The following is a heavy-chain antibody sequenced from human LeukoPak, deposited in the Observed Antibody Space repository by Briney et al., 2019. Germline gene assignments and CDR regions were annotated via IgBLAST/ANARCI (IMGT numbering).Heavy chain of an antibody. CDR2: IYYTGST. D-gene: IGHD1-26*01. J-gene: IGHJ4*02. Sequence: SETLSLTCSVSGASISGGTYYWGWVRQPPGKGLEWIGSIYYTGSTYDNPSLKSRVTISVDTSKNQFSLKLSSVTAADTAVYYCARRGGSGRAFDYWGQGTLVTVSS. V-gene: IGHV4-39*01. CDR1: GASISGGTYY. CDR3: ARRGGSGRAFDY.